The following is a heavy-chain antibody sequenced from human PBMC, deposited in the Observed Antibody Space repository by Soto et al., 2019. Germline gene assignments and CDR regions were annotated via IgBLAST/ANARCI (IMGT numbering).Heavy chain of an antibody. Sequence: QGTLKEFGPTLVKPTQTLTLTCSFSGFSLSTRGVGVGWIRQSPGKALEWLALIYWSGDEHYRPSLKSRLSIFKDTSKNHVVLIMTDMDPVDTATYYCARGLATLPVFAFDIWGQGTVVTVSS. CDR3: ARGLATLPVFAFDI. V-gene: IGHV2-5*01. CDR2: IYWSGDE. CDR1: GFSLSTRGVG. D-gene: IGHD6-6*01. J-gene: IGHJ3*02.